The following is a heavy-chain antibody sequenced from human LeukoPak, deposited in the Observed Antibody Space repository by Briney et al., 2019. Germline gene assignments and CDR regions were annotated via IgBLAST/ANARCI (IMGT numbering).Heavy chain of an antibody. CDR3: ARHWYYFDY. V-gene: IGHV4-59*08. J-gene: IGHJ4*02. CDR2: IYYSGST. Sequence: GSLRLSCAASGFTFSSYAMSWVRQPPGKGLEWIGYIYYSGSTNYNPSLKSRVTISVDTSKNQFSLKLSSVTAADTAVYYCARHWYYFDYWGQGTLVTVSS. CDR1: GFTFSSYA.